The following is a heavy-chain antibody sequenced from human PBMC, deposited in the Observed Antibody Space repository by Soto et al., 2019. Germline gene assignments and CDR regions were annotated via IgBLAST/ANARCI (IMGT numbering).Heavy chain of an antibody. J-gene: IGHJ4*02. D-gene: IGHD3-10*02. V-gene: IGHV2-5*01. CDR1: GFSLSTSGVG. Sequence: QITLKESGPKLVKPTQTLTLTCTFSGFSLSTSGVGVGWIRQPPGKALEWLALIYWNDDKRYSPSLKSRLTIPKDTSKNQVVLTMTNMDPVDTSTYYCAHMRPPSVLTSAPFDYWGQGTLVTVPS. CDR2: IYWNDDK. CDR3: AHMRPPSVLTSAPFDY.